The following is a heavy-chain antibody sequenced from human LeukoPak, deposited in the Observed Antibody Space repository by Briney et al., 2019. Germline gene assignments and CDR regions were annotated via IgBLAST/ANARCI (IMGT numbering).Heavy chain of an antibody. V-gene: IGHV3-23*01. D-gene: IGHD3-10*01. Sequence: PGASLRLSCAASGFTFSSYAMSWVRQAPGKGLEWVSAISGSGGSTYYADSVKGRFTFSRDNSKNTVYLQMNSLRVEDTAVYYCAVQGLFYDSGAYNIPAAFGMDVWGKGTTVTVSS. CDR2: ISGSGGST. CDR1: GFTFSSYA. CDR3: AVQGLFYDSGAYNIPAAFGMDV. J-gene: IGHJ6*04.